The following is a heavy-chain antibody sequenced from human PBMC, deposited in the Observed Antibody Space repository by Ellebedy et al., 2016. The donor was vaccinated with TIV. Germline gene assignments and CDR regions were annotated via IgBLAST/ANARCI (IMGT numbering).Heavy chain of an antibody. CDR1: GFIFGSYG. CDR2: ISYEGSNE. J-gene: IGHJ4*02. D-gene: IGHD3-22*01. CDR3: ARGWTYSYDSSSYPDFDY. V-gene: IGHV3-30-3*01. Sequence: GESLKISXAASGFIFGSYGMHWVRQAPGKGLEWVTVISYEGSNEYYADSVKGRFTISRDNSKNTLYLQMNSLRAEDTAVYYCARGWTYSYDSSSYPDFDYWGQGTLVTVSS.